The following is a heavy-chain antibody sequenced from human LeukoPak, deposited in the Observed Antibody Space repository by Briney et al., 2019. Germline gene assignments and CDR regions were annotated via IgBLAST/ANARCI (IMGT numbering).Heavy chain of an antibody. J-gene: IGHJ4*02. CDR1: GGSFSGYY. CDR3: ARAGRYFDWLLL. CDR2: INHSGST. D-gene: IGHD3-9*01. Sequence: SETLSLTCAVYGGSFSGYYWSWIRQPPGKGLEWIGEINHSGSTNYNPSLKSRVTISVDTSKNQFSLKLSSVTAADTAVYYCARAGRYFDWLLLWGQGTLVTVSS. V-gene: IGHV4-34*01.